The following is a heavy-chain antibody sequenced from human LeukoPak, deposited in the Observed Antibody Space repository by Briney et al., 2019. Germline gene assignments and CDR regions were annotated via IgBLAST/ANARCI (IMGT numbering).Heavy chain of an antibody. Sequence: GGSLRLSCAASGFTFSSYAMHWVRQAPGKGLEWVAVISYDGSNKYYADSVKGRFTISRDNSKNTLYLQMNSLRAEDTAVYYCARVGYYGSGSYYDPPDYWGQGTLVTVSS. V-gene: IGHV3-30-3*01. J-gene: IGHJ4*02. CDR3: ARVGYYGSGSYYDPPDY. CDR1: GFTFSSYA. CDR2: ISYDGSNK. D-gene: IGHD3-10*01.